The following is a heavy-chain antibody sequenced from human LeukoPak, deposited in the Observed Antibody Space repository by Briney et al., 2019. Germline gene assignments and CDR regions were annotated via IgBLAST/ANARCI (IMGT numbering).Heavy chain of an antibody. J-gene: IGHJ4*02. Sequence: QTGGSLRLSCAASGFTFSSYSMNWVRQAPGKGLEWVSYISSSSSTIYYADSVKGRFTISRDNAKNSLYLQMNSLRAEDTAVYYCARDLYYGSGSYYYWGQGTLVTVSS. D-gene: IGHD3-10*01. CDR1: GFTFSSYS. V-gene: IGHV3-48*01. CDR3: ARDLYYGSGSYYY. CDR2: ISSSSSTI.